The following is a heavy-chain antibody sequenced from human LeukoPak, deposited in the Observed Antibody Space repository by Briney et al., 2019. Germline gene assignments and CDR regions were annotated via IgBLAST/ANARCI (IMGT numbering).Heavy chain of an antibody. J-gene: IGHJ4*02. Sequence: PGGSLRLSCAASGFTFSSYSMNWVRQAPGKGLEWVSSISSSSSYIYYADSVKGRFTISKDNAKNSLYLQMNSLRAEDTAVYYCAREGTRYYYDSSGYYFDYWGQGTLVTVSS. CDR3: AREGTRYYYDSSGYYFDY. V-gene: IGHV3-21*01. D-gene: IGHD3-22*01. CDR2: ISSSSSYI. CDR1: GFTFSSYS.